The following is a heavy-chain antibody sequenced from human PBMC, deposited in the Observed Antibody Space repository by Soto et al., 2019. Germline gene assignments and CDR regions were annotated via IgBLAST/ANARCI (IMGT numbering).Heavy chain of an antibody. D-gene: IGHD2-8*01. CDR2: IKPDGSET. CDR1: GFTFSTYW. CDR3: SRNGR. V-gene: IGHV3-7*02. Sequence: EVQLVESGGGLVQPAVSLRLSCAASGFTFSTYWISWVRHAPGKGLEWVANIKPDGSETDYVDSVKGRFTISRDTPKNSQFLQISSLRTEDMAVYYYSRNGRWGHGTFVTVSS. J-gene: IGHJ4*01.